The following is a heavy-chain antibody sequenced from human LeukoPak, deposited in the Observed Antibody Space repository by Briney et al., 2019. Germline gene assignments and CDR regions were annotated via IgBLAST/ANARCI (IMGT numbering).Heavy chain of an antibody. V-gene: IGHV3-23*01. Sequence: QPGGSLRLYCAASGFTFSSFAMTWVRQAPGKGLEWVSSITGSHGLTYNTDSVKGRFTISRDNFQNTLYLQMNSLRAEDTAVYYCTKDPNGDYVGAFDPWGQGTLVTVSS. CDR3: TKDPNGDYVGAFDP. CDR2: ITGSHGLT. CDR1: GFTFSSFA. J-gene: IGHJ5*02. D-gene: IGHD4-17*01.